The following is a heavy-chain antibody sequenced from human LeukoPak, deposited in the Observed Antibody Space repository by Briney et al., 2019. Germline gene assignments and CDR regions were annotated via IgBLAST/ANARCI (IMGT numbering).Heavy chain of an antibody. V-gene: IGHV3-53*04. D-gene: IGHD2-15*01. CDR2: IYSGGST. CDR1: GFTVSSNY. J-gene: IGHJ6*02. CDR3: ARELYCSGGSCPYYYGMDV. Sequence: GGSLRLSCAASGFTVSSNYMSWVRQAPGKGLEWVSVIYSGGSTYYADSVKGRFTISRHNSKNTLYLQMNSLRAKDTAVYYCARELYCSGGSCPYYYGMDVWGQGTRSPSP.